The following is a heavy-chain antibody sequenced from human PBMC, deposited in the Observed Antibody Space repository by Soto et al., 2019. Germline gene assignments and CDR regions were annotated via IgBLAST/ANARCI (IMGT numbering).Heavy chain of an antibody. Sequence: DVQLVESGGGLVQPGGSLRLSCVASGFTFSGYSMNWVRQAPGKGLEWLAYIDRTSSTYYADSVKGRFTISTDNARNSXXLQMNSMRAEDPDVYPCVRDAAKVPLDQHMVHGDYWGQGTLVTVSS. D-gene: IGHD6-13*01. V-gene: IGHV3-48*04. J-gene: IGHJ4*02. CDR3: VRDAAKVPLDQHMVHGDY. CDR1: GFTFSGYS. CDR2: IDRTSST.